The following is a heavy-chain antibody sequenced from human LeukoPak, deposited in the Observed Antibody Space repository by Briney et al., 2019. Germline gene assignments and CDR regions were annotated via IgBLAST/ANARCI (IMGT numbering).Heavy chain of an antibody. CDR3: ARDLSRGSTYFDY. CDR2: IIPIFGTA. CDR1: GGTFSSYA. D-gene: IGHD1-26*01. V-gene: IGHV1-69*13. Sequence: SVKVSRKASGGTFSSYAISWVRQAPGQGLEWVGGIIPIFGTANYAQKFQGRVTITADESTSTAYMELSSLRSEDTAVYYCARDLSRGSTYFDYWGQGTLVTVSS. J-gene: IGHJ4*02.